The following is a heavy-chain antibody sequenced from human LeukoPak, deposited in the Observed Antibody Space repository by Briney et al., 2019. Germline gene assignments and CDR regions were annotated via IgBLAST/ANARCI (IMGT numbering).Heavy chain of an antibody. CDR2: INSNSGGT. CDR1: GYTFTSYD. V-gene: IGHV1-2*02. Sequence: ASVKVSCKASGYTFTSYDINWVRQAPGQGLEWMGWINSNSGGTNYAQKFQARVTMTRDTSISTAYMELSRLRSDDTAVYYCARSPHILTGENFDFWGQGTLVTVSS. CDR3: ARSPHILTGENFDF. D-gene: IGHD3-9*01. J-gene: IGHJ4*02.